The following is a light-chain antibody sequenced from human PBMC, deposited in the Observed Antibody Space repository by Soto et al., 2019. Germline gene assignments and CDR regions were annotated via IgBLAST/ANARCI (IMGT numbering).Light chain of an antibody. J-gene: IGLJ2*01. CDR1: GSTIGAGYD. V-gene: IGLV1-40*01. CDR2: NNN. Sequence: QSVLTQPPSVSGAPGQRVTIYCTGSGSTIGAGYDVHWYQHLPGAAPNLLIYNNNNRASGVPDRFSGSKSGTSASVAISGLQAEDEADYYCQSYDRSLRVVFGGGTKVTVL. CDR3: QSYDRSLRVV.